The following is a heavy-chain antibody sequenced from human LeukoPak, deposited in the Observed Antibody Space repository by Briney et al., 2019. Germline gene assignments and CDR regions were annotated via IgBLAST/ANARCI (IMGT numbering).Heavy chain of an antibody. J-gene: IGHJ4*02. D-gene: IGHD4-17*01. CDR2: VSSSSSTM. CDR3: ARDSLYGDYESD. Sequence: GGSLRLSCAASGFTFSRFSMNWVRQAPGKGLEWVSYVSSSSSTMDYADAVKGRFIISRDNVKNSLYLQMHSLRAEDTAVYYCARDSLYGDYESDWGQGTLVTVSS. V-gene: IGHV3-48*01. CDR1: GFTFSRFS.